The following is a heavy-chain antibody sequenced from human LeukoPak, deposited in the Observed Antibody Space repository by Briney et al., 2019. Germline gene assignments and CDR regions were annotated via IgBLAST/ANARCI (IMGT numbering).Heavy chain of an antibody. CDR2: IYYSGSA. V-gene: IGHV4-59*01. D-gene: IGHD3-3*01. CDR1: GGSISSYY. CDR3: ASGSGYYIGRFDY. Sequence: SETLSLTCTVSGGSISSYYWSWIRQPPGKGLEWIGYIYYSGSANYNPSLKSRVTISVDTSKNQFSLKLSSVTAADTAVYYCASGSGYYIGRFDYWGQGTLVTVSS. J-gene: IGHJ4*02.